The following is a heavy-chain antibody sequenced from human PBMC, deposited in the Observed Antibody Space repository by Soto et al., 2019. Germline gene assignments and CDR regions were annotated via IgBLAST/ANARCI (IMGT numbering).Heavy chain of an antibody. Sequence: EVQLVESGGGLVQPGRSLRLSCAASGFTFDDYAMHWVRQAPGKGLEWVSGISWNSGSIGYADSVKGRFTISRDNAKNSLYLQMNSLRAEDTALYYCAKDHSSGFYFAYWGQGTLVTVSS. CDR2: ISWNSGSI. J-gene: IGHJ4*02. D-gene: IGHD3-22*01. CDR1: GFTFDDYA. CDR3: AKDHSSGFYFAY. V-gene: IGHV3-9*01.